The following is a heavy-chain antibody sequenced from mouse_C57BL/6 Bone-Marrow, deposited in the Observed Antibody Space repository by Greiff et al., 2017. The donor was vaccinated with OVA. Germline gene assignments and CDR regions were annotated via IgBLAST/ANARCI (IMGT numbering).Heavy chain of an antibody. Sequence: QVTLKVSGPGILQPSQTLSLTCSFSGFSLSTFGMGVGWIRQPSGKGLEWLAHIWWDDDTYYNPALKSRRTISKDTSKNQVFLKISNVDTAETTTYYGAQASNFYLDYWGQGTTLTVSS. CDR1: GFSLSTFGMG. CDR3: AQASNFYLDY. CDR2: IWWDDDT. D-gene: IGHD2-5*01. J-gene: IGHJ2*01. V-gene: IGHV8-8*01.